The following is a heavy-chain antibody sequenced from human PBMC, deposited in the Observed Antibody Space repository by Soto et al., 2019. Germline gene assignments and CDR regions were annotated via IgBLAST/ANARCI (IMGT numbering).Heavy chain of an antibody. CDR2: IIAGNGNT. V-gene: IGHV1-3*01. Sequence: ASVKVSCKASGYTFTSYGISWVRQAPGQRLEWMGSIIAGNGNTKYSQNFQGRVTITRDTSASTVYMELTSLRSEDTAVYYCARDRYCGSGTYNYFDYWGQGTLVTVSS. CDR1: GYTFTSYG. J-gene: IGHJ4*02. D-gene: IGHD3-10*01. CDR3: ARDRYCGSGTYNYFDY.